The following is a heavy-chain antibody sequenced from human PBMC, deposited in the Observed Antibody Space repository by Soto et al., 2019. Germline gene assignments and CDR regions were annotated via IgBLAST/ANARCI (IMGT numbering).Heavy chain of an antibody. Sequence: QVQLVQSGAEVKKPGASVKVSCKASGYTFTSYGISWVRQAPGQGLEWMGWIGAYNGNTNYAQKLQGRVTMTTDTSTSTAYMELRSLRSDDTAVYYCARGRGLLWFGELSRNWFDPWGQGTLVTVSS. V-gene: IGHV1-18*01. CDR2: IGAYNGNT. J-gene: IGHJ5*02. CDR1: GYTFTSYG. D-gene: IGHD3-10*01. CDR3: ARGRGLLWFGELSRNWFDP.